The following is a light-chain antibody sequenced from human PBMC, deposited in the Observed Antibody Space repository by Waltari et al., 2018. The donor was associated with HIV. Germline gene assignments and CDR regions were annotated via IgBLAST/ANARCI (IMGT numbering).Light chain of an antibody. J-gene: IGLJ3*02. Sequence: QSVLTQPPSASGTPGQRVTISCSGSSSNIGSNTVNWYQQLPGTAPKLLIYSNKKRPSGGPDRFSGTKSGTSASLAISGPQSEDEADYYCAAWDDSLNGWVFGGGTKLTVL. CDR2: SNK. V-gene: IGLV1-44*01. CDR1: SSNIGSNT. CDR3: AAWDDSLNGWV.